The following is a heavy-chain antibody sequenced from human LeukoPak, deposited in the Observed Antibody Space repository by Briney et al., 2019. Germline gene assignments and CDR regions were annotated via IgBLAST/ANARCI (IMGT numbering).Heavy chain of an antibody. V-gene: IGHV5-10-1*01. CDR3: ARHQCSGGSCYSYY. D-gene: IGHD2-15*01. CDR1: GYSFISYW. Sequence: GESLKISCKGSGYSFISYWISWVRQMPGKGLEWMGRINSSDSYTNYSPSFQGHVTISADKSISTAYLQWSSLKASDTAMYYCARHQCSGGSCYSYYWGQGTLVTVSS. J-gene: IGHJ4*02. CDR2: INSSDSYT.